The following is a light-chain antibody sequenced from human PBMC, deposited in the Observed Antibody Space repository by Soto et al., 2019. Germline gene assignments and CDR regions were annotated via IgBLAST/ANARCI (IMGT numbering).Light chain of an antibody. CDR2: KAS. CDR3: QQLRSYPST. V-gene: IGKV1-5*03. Sequence: DIQMTQSPSTLSASVGDRVTITCRASQTIDSWLAWYQQRPGKPPNLLIYKASTLASGVPSRFSGSGSGAEFTLTINSLQPDDFATYYCQQLRSYPSTFGGGTKVDIK. CDR1: QTIDSW. J-gene: IGKJ4*01.